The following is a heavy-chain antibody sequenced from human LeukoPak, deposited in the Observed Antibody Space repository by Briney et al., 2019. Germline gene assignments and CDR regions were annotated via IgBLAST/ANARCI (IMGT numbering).Heavy chain of an antibody. Sequence: PGGSLRLSCGASGFNFRHYGIHWVRQAPGKGLEWVAVISYDGSNKYYADSVKGRFTISRDNSKNTLYLQMNSLRAEDTAVYYCAKDLGIAAAGRIKYWGQGTLVTVSS. CDR2: ISYDGSNK. V-gene: IGHV3-30*18. CDR1: GFNFRHYG. D-gene: IGHD6-13*01. CDR3: AKDLGIAAAGRIKY. J-gene: IGHJ4*02.